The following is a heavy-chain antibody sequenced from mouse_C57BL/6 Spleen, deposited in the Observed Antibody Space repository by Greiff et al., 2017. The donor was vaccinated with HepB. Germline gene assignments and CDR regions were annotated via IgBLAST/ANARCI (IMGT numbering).Heavy chain of an antibody. D-gene: IGHD2-4*01. CDR3: ASYYDYAWFAY. J-gene: IGHJ3*01. CDR2: ISYDGSN. CDR1: GYSITSGYY. Sequence: EVQLVESGPGLVKPSQSLSLTCSVTGYSITSGYYWNWIRQFPGNKLEWMGYISYDGSNNYNPSLKNRTSITRDTSKNQFFLKLNSVTTEDTATYYCASYYDYAWFAYWGQGTLVTVSA. V-gene: IGHV3-6*01.